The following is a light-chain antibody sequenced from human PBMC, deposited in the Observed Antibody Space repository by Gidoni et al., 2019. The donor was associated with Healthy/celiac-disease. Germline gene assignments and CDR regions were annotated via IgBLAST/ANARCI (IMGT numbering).Light chain of an antibody. J-gene: IGLJ2*01. CDR3: QVWDSSTVV. Sequence: SYELTQPLSVSVALGQTARSTCGGNNIGSKNVHWYQQKPGQAPVLVIYRDSNRPSGITERFSGSNSGNTATLTISRAQAGDEADYYCQVWDSSTVVFGGGTKLTVL. CDR2: RDS. V-gene: IGLV3-9*01. CDR1: NIGSKN.